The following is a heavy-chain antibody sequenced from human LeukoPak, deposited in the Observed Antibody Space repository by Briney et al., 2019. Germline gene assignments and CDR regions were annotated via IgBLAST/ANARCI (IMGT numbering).Heavy chain of an antibody. Sequence: GGSLRLSCAVSGVTFSSYVMQWVRQAPGKGLEWMASISHDGSEIHYADSVKGRFTISRDNAKNSLYLQMNSLRAEDTALYYCARPGYSSGLDYWGQGTLVTVSS. V-gene: IGHV3-30*03. J-gene: IGHJ4*02. CDR2: ISHDGSEI. D-gene: IGHD6-19*01. CDR1: GVTFSSYV. CDR3: ARPGYSSGLDY.